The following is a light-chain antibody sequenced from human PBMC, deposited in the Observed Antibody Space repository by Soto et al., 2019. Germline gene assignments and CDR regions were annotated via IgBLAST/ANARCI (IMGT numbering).Light chain of an antibody. CDR2: DVS. CDR1: SSDVGGYNF. Sequence: QSALTQPASVSGSPGQSITISCTGTSSDVGGYNFVSWYQQYPGKAPTLGIYDVSNRPSGVSNRFSGSKSGNTASLTISGLQAEDEADYYCSSYANSGPLIFGGGTKLTVL. V-gene: IGLV2-14*01. CDR3: SSYANSGPLI. J-gene: IGLJ2*01.